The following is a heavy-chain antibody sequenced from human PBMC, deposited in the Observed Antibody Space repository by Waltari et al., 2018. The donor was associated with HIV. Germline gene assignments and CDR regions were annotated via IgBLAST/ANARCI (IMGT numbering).Heavy chain of an antibody. J-gene: IGHJ4*02. D-gene: IGHD6-13*01. V-gene: IGHV3-53*01. Sequence: EVQLVESGGGLIQPGGSLRLSCAASGFTVSSNYMSWVRPAPGKGLEWVSVIYRGGSTYYADSWKGRFTISRDNSKNTLYLQMNSLRAEDTAVYYCARDKDSSSWYYFDYWGQGTLVTVSS. CDR3: ARDKDSSSWYYFDY. CDR2: IYRGGST. CDR1: GFTVSSNY.